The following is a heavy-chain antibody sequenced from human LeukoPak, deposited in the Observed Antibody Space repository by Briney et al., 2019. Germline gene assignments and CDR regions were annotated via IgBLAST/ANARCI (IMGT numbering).Heavy chain of an antibody. D-gene: IGHD6-6*01. Sequence: ASVTVSCKASGYTFTGYYLHWVRQAPGQGLEWMGWIYPKTGGTSYAQKFQGRVTMTRDTSISTAYMELIGLRSDDTAVYYCATSIAARLNYYYGMDVWGQGTTVTVSS. CDR2: IYPKTGGT. J-gene: IGHJ6*02. V-gene: IGHV1-2*02. CDR1: GYTFTGYY. CDR3: ATSIAARLNYYYGMDV.